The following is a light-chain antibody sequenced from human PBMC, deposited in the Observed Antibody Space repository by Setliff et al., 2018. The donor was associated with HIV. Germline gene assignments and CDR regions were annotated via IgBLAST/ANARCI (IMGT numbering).Light chain of an antibody. Sequence: QSALTQPPSVSAAPGQKVTISCSGSSSNLGNNYVSWYQHLPGTAPKLLIYDNNKRPSGIPDRFSGSKSGNTASLTISGLQAEDEADYYCYSNTGSNTYVFGTGTKVTVL. CDR2: DNN. CDR1: SSNLGNNY. J-gene: IGLJ1*01. CDR3: YSNTGSNTYV. V-gene: IGLV1-51*01.